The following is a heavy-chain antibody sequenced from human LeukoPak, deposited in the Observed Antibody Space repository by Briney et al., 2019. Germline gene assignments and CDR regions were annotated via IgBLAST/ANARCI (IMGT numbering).Heavy chain of an antibody. V-gene: IGHV3-48*02. J-gene: IGHJ4*02. Sequence: PGGSLRLSCAASGFAFSTYNMNWVRQAPGKGLEWIAYITGTASAIYYADSVKGRFTISRDNAKNSLYLQMNSLRDEDTALYYCARSQDIVATTPDYWGQGTLVTVSS. CDR3: ARSQDIVATTPDY. CDR2: ITGTASAI. D-gene: IGHD5-12*01. CDR1: GFAFSTYN.